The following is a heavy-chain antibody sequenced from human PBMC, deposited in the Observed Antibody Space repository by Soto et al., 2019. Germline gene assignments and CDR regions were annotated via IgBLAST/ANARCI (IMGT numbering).Heavy chain of an antibody. J-gene: IGHJ6*02. CDR1: GGAFSAYY. CDR2: INHSGRT. D-gene: IGHD3-3*01. V-gene: IGHV4-34*01. Sequence: PSETLSLTCAVYGGAFSAYYPSGIRQPPGKRLEWIGEINHSGRTNYNPSIKSRVTISVDTSKNQFSLKRSSVTAADTAVYYCARGRNGITIFGVVSAYYYGMDVWGQVTPVT. CDR3: ARGRNGITIFGVVSAYYYGMDV.